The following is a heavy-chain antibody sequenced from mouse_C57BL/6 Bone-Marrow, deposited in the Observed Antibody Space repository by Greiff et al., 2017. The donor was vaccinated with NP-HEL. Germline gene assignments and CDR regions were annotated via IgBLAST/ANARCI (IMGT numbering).Heavy chain of an antibody. Sequence: VMLVESGPGLVQPSQGLSITCTVSGFSLTSYGVHWVRQSPGKGLEWLGVIWSGGSTDYNAAFISRLSISKDNSKSQVFFKMNSLQADDTAIYYCASYPRFAYWGQGTLVTVSA. V-gene: IGHV2-2*01. J-gene: IGHJ3*01. D-gene: IGHD5-5*01. CDR1: GFSLTSYG. CDR3: ASYPRFAY. CDR2: IWSGGST.